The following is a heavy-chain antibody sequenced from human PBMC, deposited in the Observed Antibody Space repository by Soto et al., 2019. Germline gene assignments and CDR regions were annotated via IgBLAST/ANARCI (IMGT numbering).Heavy chain of an antibody. CDR3: ARGYNNALDY. Sequence: GGSLRLSCAASGFTFSSYWMSWVRQAPGKGLEWVANIHQDGSDKYYMGSVKGRFTISRDNAKNSLYLQMNSLRAEDTAVYYCARGYNNALDYWGQGTLDTVSS. CDR2: IHQDGSDK. V-gene: IGHV3-7*01. CDR1: GFTFSSYW. J-gene: IGHJ4*02. D-gene: IGHD1-20*01.